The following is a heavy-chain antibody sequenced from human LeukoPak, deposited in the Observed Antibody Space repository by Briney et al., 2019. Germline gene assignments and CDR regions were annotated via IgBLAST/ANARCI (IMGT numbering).Heavy chain of an antibody. D-gene: IGHD2-21*02. J-gene: IGHJ4*02. CDR1: GYTFTSYY. Sequence: ASVKVSCKASGYTFTSYYMHWVRQAPGQGLEWMGIINPSGGSTSYAQKFQGRVTMTRDTSTSTVYMELSGLRSEDTAVYYCARGFIVVVTAASYDLDYWGQGTLVTVSS. V-gene: IGHV1-46*01. CDR2: INPSGGST. CDR3: ARGFIVVVTAASYDLDY.